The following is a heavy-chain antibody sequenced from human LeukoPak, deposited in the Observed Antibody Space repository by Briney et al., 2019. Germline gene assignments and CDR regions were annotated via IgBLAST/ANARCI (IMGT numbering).Heavy chain of an antibody. CDR1: GFTFDDYT. Sequence: PGGSLRLSCAASGFTFDDYTMHWVRQAPGKGLEWVSLISGDGGSTYYADSVKGRFTISRDNSKNSLYLQMNSLRTEDTAFYYCAKDTWGGAGVDSWGQGTLVTVSS. D-gene: IGHD3-16*01. J-gene: IGHJ4*02. V-gene: IGHV3-43*02. CDR3: AKDTWGGAGVDS. CDR2: ISGDGGST.